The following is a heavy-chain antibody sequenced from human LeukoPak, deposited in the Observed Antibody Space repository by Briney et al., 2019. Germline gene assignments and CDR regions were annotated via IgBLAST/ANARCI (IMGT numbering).Heavy chain of an antibody. Sequence: AVKVSCKASGGTFSSYAISWVRQAPGQGLEWMGRIIPILGIANYAQKFQGRVTITADKSTSTAYMELSSLRSEDTAVYYCAGDPYYYGSGSYYKGIYYYYGMDVWGQGTTVTVSS. CDR3: AGDPYYYGSGSYYKGIYYYYGMDV. D-gene: IGHD3-10*01. V-gene: IGHV1-69*04. CDR2: IIPILGIA. J-gene: IGHJ6*02. CDR1: GGTFSSYA.